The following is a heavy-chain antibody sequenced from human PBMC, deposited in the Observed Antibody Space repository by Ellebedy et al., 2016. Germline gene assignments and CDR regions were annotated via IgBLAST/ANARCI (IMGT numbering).Heavy chain of an antibody. CDR3: ARVPVAGNWFDP. D-gene: IGHD6-19*01. J-gene: IGHJ5*02. V-gene: IGHV1-18*01. CDR2: ISAYNGNT. Sequence: ASVKVSXXASAGTFSSYAFSWVRQAPGQGLEWMGWISAYNGNTNYAQKLQGRVTMTTDTSTSTAYMEVSSLRSEDTAVYYCARVPVAGNWFDPWGQGTLVTVSS. CDR1: AGTFSSYA.